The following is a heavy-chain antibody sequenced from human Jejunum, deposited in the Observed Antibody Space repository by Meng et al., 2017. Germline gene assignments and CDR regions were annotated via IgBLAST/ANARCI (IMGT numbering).Heavy chain of an antibody. J-gene: IGHJ4*02. D-gene: IGHD1-14*01. Sequence: VELVGSGGGLVEAGGSLTLSCAVSGFTFRGYWMHWARQAPGKGLVWVSRINSDGSGTTYADSVKGRFTISRDNAKNTLYLQMNSLRVEDTAVYYCARDQDGAGPTVDYWGQGTLVTVFS. CDR1: GFTFRGYW. V-gene: IGHV3-74*01. CDR3: ARDQDGAGPTVDY. CDR2: INSDGSGT.